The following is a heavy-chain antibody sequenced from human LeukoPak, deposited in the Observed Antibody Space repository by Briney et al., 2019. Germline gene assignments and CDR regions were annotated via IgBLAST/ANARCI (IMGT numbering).Heavy chain of an antibody. J-gene: IGHJ4*02. CDR3: ARLTYDSSGYFDY. CDR2: ISSSRTYT. Sequence: GSLRLSCAASGFTFRDYYMSWVRQPPGKRLKWVSYISSSRTYTNYADSVKGRFTISRDNAKNSLYLQMNSLRAEDTAVYYCARLTYDSSGYFDYWGQGTLVTVSS. V-gene: IGHV3-11*03. CDR1: GFTFRDYY. D-gene: IGHD3-22*01.